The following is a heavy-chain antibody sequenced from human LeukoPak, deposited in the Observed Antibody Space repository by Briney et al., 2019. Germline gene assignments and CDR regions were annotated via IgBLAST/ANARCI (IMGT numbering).Heavy chain of an antibody. CDR2: ISGSGGST. CDR1: GFTFSSYA. D-gene: IGHD4-23*01. CDR3: AGVRAGGNRAFDV. Sequence: QAGGSLRLSCAASGFTFSSYAMSWVRQAPGKGLEWVSAISGSGGSTYYADSVKGRFIISRDNSKNTLWLQMNSLRADDTAVYYCAGVRAGGNRAFDVWGQGTVVAVSS. V-gene: IGHV3-23*01. J-gene: IGHJ3*01.